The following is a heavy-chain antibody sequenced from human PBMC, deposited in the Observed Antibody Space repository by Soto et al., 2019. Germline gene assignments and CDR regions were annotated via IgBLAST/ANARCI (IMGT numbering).Heavy chain of an antibody. Sequence: QVQLVESGGGVVQPGRSLRLSCAASGFTFSSYGMHWVRQAPGKGLEWVAVISYDGSNKYYADSVKGRFTISRDNSKNTLYLHMNSLRAEDTAVYYCAKDRPYYYDSSGYYPSYYFDYWGQGTLVTVSS. CDR1: GFTFSSYG. D-gene: IGHD3-22*01. J-gene: IGHJ4*02. V-gene: IGHV3-30*18. CDR2: ISYDGSNK. CDR3: AKDRPYYYDSSGYYPSYYFDY.